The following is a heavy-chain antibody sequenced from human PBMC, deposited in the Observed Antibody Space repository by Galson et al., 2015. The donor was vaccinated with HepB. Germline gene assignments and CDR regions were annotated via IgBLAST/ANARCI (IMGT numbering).Heavy chain of an antibody. J-gene: IGHJ6*04. CDR3: ARVYV. Sequence: SLRLSCAASGFTFSNYWMSWVRQAPGKGPEWVANIKYDGSTKYYVDSVRSRFSISRDNAENSLYLQMDSLRADDTAVYYCARVYVWGKGTMVTVSS. V-gene: IGHV3-7*03. CDR1: GFTFSNYW. CDR2: IKYDGSTK.